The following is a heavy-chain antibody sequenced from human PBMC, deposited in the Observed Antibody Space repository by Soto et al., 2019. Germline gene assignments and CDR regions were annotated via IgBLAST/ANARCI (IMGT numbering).Heavy chain of an antibody. Sequence: QVQLMQSWATVKKPGSSVKVSCKASGGTFSSYAIRWLRQSPGQGLEWMRGIILIFGTANSAQKFQGRVTIRTEDSTSTAYRELSILRSEDMAMYYCARDRTESGEYNYRFDSWRKGTLVTVSS. D-gene: IGHD7-27*01. CDR1: GGTFSSYA. J-gene: IGHJ4*02. V-gene: IGHV1-69*05. CDR2: IILIFGTA. CDR3: ARDRTESGEYNYRFDS.